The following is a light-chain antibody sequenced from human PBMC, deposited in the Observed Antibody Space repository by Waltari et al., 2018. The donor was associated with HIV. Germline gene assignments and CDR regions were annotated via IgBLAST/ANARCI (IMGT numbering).Light chain of an antibody. CDR1: QSISSNY. V-gene: IGKV3-20*01. J-gene: IGKJ1*01. Sequence: EIVLTQSPGTLSLSPGERATLSCRASQSISSNYLAWYQQKPGQAPMLLIYGTSSRATCIPDRFSGSGSGTDFTLTIGRLEPEDFAVYYCQQYGGSRGTFGQGTKVEIK. CDR3: QQYGGSRGT. CDR2: GTS.